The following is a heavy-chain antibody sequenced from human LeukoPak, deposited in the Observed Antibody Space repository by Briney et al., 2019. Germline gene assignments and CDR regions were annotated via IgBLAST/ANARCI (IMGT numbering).Heavy chain of an antibody. D-gene: IGHD2-15*01. Sequence: GRSLRLSCAASGFTFSSYAMHWVRQAPGKGLEWVAVISYDGSNKYYADSVKGRFTISRDNAKNSLYLQMNSLRAEDTAVYYCARDQVDCRGGSCYSYYYGMDVWGQGTTVTVSS. J-gene: IGHJ6*02. V-gene: IGHV3-30-3*01. CDR1: GFTFSSYA. CDR2: ISYDGSNK. CDR3: ARDQVDCRGGSCYSYYYGMDV.